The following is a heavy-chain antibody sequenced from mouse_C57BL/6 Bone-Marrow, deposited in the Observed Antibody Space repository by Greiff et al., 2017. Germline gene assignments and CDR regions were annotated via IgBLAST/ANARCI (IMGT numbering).Heavy chain of an antibody. D-gene: IGHD1-1*01. CDR2: IWRGGST. CDR1: GFSFTSYG. Sequence: QVQLQQSGPGLVQPSQSLSITCTVSGFSFTSYGVHWVRQSPGKGLEWLGVIWRGGSTDYNAAFISRLSISKDNSKSQVFFKMSSLQADDTAIYYCVTSPYYYGSSYWYFDVCGTGTTVTVSS. J-gene: IGHJ1*03. CDR3: VTSPYYYGSSYWYFDV. V-gene: IGHV2-2*01.